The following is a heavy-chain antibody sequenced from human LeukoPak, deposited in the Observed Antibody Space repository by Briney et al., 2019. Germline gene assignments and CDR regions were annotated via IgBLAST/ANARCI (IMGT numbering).Heavy chain of an antibody. V-gene: IGHV4-59*01. CDR1: GGSICSYY. D-gene: IGHD5-24*01. Sequence: PSETLSLTCTVSGGSICSYYWSWIRQPPGKGLEWIGYIYYSGSTNYNPSLKSRVTISVDTSKNQSSLKLSSVTAADTAVYYCARVGNPMAFDYWGQGTLVTVSS. CDR3: ARVGNPMAFDY. CDR2: IYYSGST. J-gene: IGHJ4*02.